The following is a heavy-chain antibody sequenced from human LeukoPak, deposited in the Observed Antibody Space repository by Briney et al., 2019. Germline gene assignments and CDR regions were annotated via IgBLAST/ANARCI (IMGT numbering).Heavy chain of an antibody. Sequence: PSETLSLTCTVSGGSISSYYWNWIRQPPGKALEWIAYMFYSGYPAYNPSLGSRVTMSVDTSKNQFSLKLTSVTAADTAVYYCARSLPPAAPHDFDVWGRGTLVTVSS. CDR1: GGSISSYY. CDR2: MFYSGYP. D-gene: IGHD6-13*01. V-gene: IGHV4-59*13. J-gene: IGHJ3*01. CDR3: ARSLPPAAPHDFDV.